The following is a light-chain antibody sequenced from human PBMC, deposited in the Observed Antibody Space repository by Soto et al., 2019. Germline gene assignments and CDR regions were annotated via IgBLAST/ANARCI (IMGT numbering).Light chain of an antibody. Sequence: EIVLTQSPATLSLSPGERATLSCRASQSVSSYLAWYQHKPGQAPKLLIYDASNRATGIPARFSGSGSGTDFTLTISSLEPEDFAVYYCQQRSNWPHTFGPGTKLEIK. CDR1: QSVSSY. V-gene: IGKV3-11*01. J-gene: IGKJ2*01. CDR3: QQRSNWPHT. CDR2: DAS.